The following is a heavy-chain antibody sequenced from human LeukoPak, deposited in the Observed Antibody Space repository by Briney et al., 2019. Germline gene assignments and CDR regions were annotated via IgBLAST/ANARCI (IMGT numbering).Heavy chain of an antibody. V-gene: IGHV3-21*01. Sequence: GGSLRLSCAASGFTFSSYSMSWVRQASGKGLEWVSSISSSSSYIYYADSVKGRFTISRDNAKNSLYLQMNSLRAEDTAVYYCARDERLWFGDIYYYMDVWDKGTTVTVSS. CDR3: ARDERLWFGDIYYYMDV. CDR1: GFTFSSYS. D-gene: IGHD3-10*01. J-gene: IGHJ6*03. CDR2: ISSSSSYI.